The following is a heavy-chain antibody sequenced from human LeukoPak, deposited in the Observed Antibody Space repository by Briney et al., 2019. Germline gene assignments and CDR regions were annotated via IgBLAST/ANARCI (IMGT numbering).Heavy chain of an antibody. Sequence: GGSLRLSCAASGFTFSSYAMSWVRQAPGKGLEWVSAISGSGGSTYYADSVKGRFTISRDNSKNTLYLQMNSLRAEDTAVYYCARRWLGDPYGMDVWGQGTTVSVSS. V-gene: IGHV3-23*01. CDR1: GFTFSSYA. CDR2: ISGSGGST. CDR3: ARRWLGDPYGMDV. D-gene: IGHD3-10*01. J-gene: IGHJ6*02.